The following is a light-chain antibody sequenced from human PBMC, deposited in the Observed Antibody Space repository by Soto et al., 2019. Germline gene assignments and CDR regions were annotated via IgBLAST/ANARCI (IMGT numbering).Light chain of an antibody. CDR3: QQHGSSPPIT. J-gene: IGKJ5*01. Sequence: EIVLTQSPGTLSLSPGERATLSCRASQSVSSSYLAWYQQIPRQAPKHLIYGASISATGVADRSSGSGSGRDFSLTISRLEPEDVAVSYCQQHGSSPPITFGQGTRLEIK. V-gene: IGKV3-20*01. CDR2: GAS. CDR1: QSVSSSY.